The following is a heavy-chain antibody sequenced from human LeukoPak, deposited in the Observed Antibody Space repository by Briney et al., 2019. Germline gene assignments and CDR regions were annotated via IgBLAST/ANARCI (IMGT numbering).Heavy chain of an antibody. Sequence: KTSETLSLTCTVSGGSIRSYYWSWIRQPPGKGLKWIGYIYYSGSFNYNPSLKSRVTISVDTSKNQFSLKLSSVTAADTAVYYCARRGFWSGYYYFDYWGQGTLVTVSS. CDR3: ARRGFWSGYYYFDY. CDR1: GGSIRSYY. D-gene: IGHD3-3*01. CDR2: IYYSGSF. J-gene: IGHJ4*02. V-gene: IGHV4-59*01.